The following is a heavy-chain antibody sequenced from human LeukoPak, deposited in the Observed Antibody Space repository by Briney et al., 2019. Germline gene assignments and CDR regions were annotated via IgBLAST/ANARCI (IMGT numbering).Heavy chain of an antibody. V-gene: IGHV1-2*02. J-gene: IGHJ4*02. CDR1: GCTFTGYY. CDR2: INPNSGGT. Sequence: ASVKVSCKASGCTFTGYYMHWVRQAPGQGLEWMGWINPNSGGTNYAQKFQGRVTMTRDTSISTAYMELSRLRSDDTAVYYCARALYYYDSSGYYGLHYSGCDYWGQGTLVTVSS. CDR3: ARALYYYDSSGYYGLHYSGCDY. D-gene: IGHD3-22*01.